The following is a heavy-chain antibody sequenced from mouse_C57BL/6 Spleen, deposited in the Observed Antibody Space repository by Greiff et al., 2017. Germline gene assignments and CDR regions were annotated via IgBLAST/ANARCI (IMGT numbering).Heavy chain of an antibody. D-gene: IGHD1-1*01. CDR3: ASPYYYGSSYGDAMDY. J-gene: IGHJ4*01. V-gene: IGHV2-2*01. CDR2: IWSGGSK. Sequence: QVQLQQSGPGLVQPSQSLSITCTVSGFSLTSYGVHWVRQSPGKGLEWLGVIWSGGSKDYNAAFISRLSISKDNSKSQVFFKMNSLQAYDTAIYYCASPYYYGSSYGDAMDYWGQGTSVTVSS. CDR1: GFSLTSYG.